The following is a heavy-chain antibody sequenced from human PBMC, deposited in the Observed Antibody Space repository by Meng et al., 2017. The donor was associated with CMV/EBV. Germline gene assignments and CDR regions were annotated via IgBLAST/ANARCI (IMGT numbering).Heavy chain of an antibody. CDR1: GFIFDDYA. Sequence: SLKISCAASGFIFDDYAMHWVRQAPGKGLEWVSGISWNSGSIGYADSVKSRFTISRDNAKNSLYLQMNSLRAEDTALYYCAKDGAPTRAFDYWGQGTLVTVSS. D-gene: IGHD4/OR15-4a*01. CDR2: ISWNSGSI. CDR3: AKDGAPTRAFDY. V-gene: IGHV3-9*01. J-gene: IGHJ4*02.